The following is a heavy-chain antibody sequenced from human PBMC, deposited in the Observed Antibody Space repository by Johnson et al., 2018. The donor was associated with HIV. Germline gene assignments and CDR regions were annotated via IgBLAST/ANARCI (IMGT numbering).Heavy chain of an antibody. V-gene: IGHV3-30*03. CDR2: TSYDGKTK. CDR1: GFPFSSYA. D-gene: IGHD3-9*01. Sequence: QVQLVESGGGLVQPGGSLRLSCAASGFPFSSYAMSWVRQAPGKGLEWLAITSYDGKTKYYSDSGKGRFTISRDNSKKALYLQLHSLRDEDTAVYYCARDWFSPGYGALDMWGHGTMVTVSS. CDR3: ARDWFSPGYGALDM. J-gene: IGHJ3*02.